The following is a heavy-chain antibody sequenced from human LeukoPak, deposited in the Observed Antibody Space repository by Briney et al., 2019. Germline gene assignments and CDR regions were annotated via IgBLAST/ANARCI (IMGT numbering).Heavy chain of an antibody. CDR2: IYSGGTA. D-gene: IGHD3-10*01. CDR3: AKDPYQTYREYGSARPDY. V-gene: IGHV3-53*01. J-gene: IGHJ4*02. CDR1: GFTVSSHD. Sequence: QPGGSLRLSCAASGFTVSSHDINWVRQAPGKELEWVSGIYSGGTAYYADSVKGRFTISRDNSKNTLYLQMNSLRAEDTAVYYCAKDPYQTYREYGSARPDYWGQGTLVTVSS.